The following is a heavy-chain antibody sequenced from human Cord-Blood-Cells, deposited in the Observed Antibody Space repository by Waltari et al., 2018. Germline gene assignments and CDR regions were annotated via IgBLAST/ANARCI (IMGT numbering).Heavy chain of an antibody. CDR2: IYYSGST. Sequence: QLQLQASGTGLVKPSETLSLTCPVSGGSISSSSYYLGRIRQPPGKGIEWIGSIYYSGSTYYNPSLKSRVTISVDTSKNQFSLKLSSVTAADTAVYYCARHSGDYAIFDYWGQGTLVTVSS. CDR1: GGSISSSSYY. CDR3: ARHSGDYAIFDY. D-gene: IGHD4-17*01. J-gene: IGHJ4*02. V-gene: IGHV4-39*01.